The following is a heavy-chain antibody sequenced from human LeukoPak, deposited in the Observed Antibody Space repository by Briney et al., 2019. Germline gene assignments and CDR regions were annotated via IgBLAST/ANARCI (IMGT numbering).Heavy chain of an antibody. J-gene: IGHJ4*02. CDR2: INPSGGST. CDR3: ARTSRRGRPFDY. CDR1: GYTFTSYY. Sequence: ASVKVSCKASGYTFTSYYMHWVRQAPGQGLGWMGIINPSGGSTSYAQKFQGRVTMTRDTSTSTTYMELSSLRSEDTAVYYCARTSRRGRPFDYWGQGTPVTISS. V-gene: IGHV1-46*01.